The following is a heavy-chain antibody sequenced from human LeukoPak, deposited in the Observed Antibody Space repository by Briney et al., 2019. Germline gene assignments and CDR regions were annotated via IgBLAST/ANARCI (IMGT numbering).Heavy chain of an antibody. CDR2: VKSVAEGGTS. CDR1: GFTFSSFA. Sequence: GKSLRLSCAASGFTFSSFAMHWVRQAPGKGLEWVGRVKSVAEGGTSEYGKPVKGRFTISRDDSKKTVYLQMHNLSTEDTGLYYCTKNTGDFDIWGQGTMVIVSS. V-gene: IGHV3-15*07. D-gene: IGHD2-21*01. J-gene: IGHJ3*02. CDR3: TKNTGDFDI.